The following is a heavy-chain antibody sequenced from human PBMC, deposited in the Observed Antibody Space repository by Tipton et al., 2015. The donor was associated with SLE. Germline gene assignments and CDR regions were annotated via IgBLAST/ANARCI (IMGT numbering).Heavy chain of an antibody. CDR1: GGSINVYY. CDR2: VYTSGRT. V-gene: IGHV4-4*08. J-gene: IGHJ4*02. Sequence: TLSLTCTVSGGSINVYYWNWIRQPPGKGLKWIGYVYTSGRTNYNPSLKSRVTLSADASKNQFSLKLTSLTAADTAVYYCARGSDDSGDYGFDYWGQGTLVTVSS. D-gene: IGHD4-17*01. CDR3: ARGSDDSGDYGFDY.